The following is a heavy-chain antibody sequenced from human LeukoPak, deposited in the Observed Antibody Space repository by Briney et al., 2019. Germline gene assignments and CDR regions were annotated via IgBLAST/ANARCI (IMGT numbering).Heavy chain of an antibody. CDR3: ASFDRAVLSLDY. Sequence: SETLSLTCAVYGGSFSGYYWSWIRQPPGKGLEWIGEINHSGSTNYNPSLKSRVTISVDTSKNQFSLKLSSVTAADTAVYYCASFDRAVLSLDYWGQGVLVTVSS. V-gene: IGHV4-34*01. D-gene: IGHD2-8*01. CDR2: INHSGST. CDR1: GGSFSGYY. J-gene: IGHJ4*02.